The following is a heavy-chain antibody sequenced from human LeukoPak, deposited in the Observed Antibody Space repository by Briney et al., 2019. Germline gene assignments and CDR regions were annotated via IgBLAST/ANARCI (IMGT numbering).Heavy chain of an antibody. CDR3: ARVRVDYDFWSGPRHYFDY. CDR1: GGSISSYY. CDR2: IYYSGST. D-gene: IGHD3-3*01. Sequence: PSETLSLTCTVSGGSISSYYWSWIRQPPGKGLEWIGYIYYSGSTNYNPSLKSRVTISVDTSKNQFSLKLSSVTAADTAVYYCARVRVDYDFWSGPRHYFDYWGQGTLVTVSS. J-gene: IGHJ4*02. V-gene: IGHV4-59*12.